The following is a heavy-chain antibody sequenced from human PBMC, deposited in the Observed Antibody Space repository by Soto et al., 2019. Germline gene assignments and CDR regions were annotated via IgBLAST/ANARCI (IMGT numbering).Heavy chain of an antibody. V-gene: IGHV1-46*03. D-gene: IGHD3-10*01. J-gene: IGHJ4*02. CDR1: GYTFTSYY. CDR3: ARGGDSYGSGSYLFDS. Sequence: QVQLVQSGAEVKTPGASVKVSCKASGYTFTSYYMHWVRQAPGQGLEWMGIINPSGGSTSYAQKFQGRVTMTGGTSTCTVYMDVSSLISEGTSVDYGARGGDSYGSGSYLFDSWGQGTLVTVSS. CDR2: INPSGGST.